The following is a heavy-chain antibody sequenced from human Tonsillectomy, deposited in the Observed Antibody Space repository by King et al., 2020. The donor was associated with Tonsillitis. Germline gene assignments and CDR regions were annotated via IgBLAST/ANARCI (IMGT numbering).Heavy chain of an antibody. CDR3: ARFMTVVAATSAAFDI. V-gene: IGHV4-4*02. CDR2: IFHSGAT. CDR1: GGSISSSNW. D-gene: IGHD2-15*01. J-gene: IGHJ3*02. Sequence: VQLQESGPGLVKPSGTLSLSCAVSGGSISSSNWWSWVRQPPGKGLEWVGEIFHSGATNFNSTLKSRVTLSVDKSKNQFSLKLSSVTAADTAIYYCARFMTVVAATSAAFDIGGQGTMVTVSS.